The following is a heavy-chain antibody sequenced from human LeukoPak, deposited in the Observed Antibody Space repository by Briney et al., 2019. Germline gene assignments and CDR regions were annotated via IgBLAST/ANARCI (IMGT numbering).Heavy chain of an antibody. CDR2: INHSGST. J-gene: IGHJ4*02. CDR3: AREVHGSGSPFHY. D-gene: IGHD3-10*01. Sequence: SETLSLTCAVYGGSFSVYYWSWIRQPPGKGLEWVGEINHSGSTNYNPSLKSRVTISVDTSKKQFSLELSSVTAADTAVYYCAREVHGSGSPFHYWGQGTLVTVSS. CDR1: GGSFSVYY. V-gene: IGHV4-34*01.